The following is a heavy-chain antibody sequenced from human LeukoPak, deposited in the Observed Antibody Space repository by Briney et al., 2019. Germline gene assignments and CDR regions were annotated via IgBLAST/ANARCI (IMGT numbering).Heavy chain of an antibody. CDR2: IFSGGST. J-gene: IGHJ4*02. V-gene: IGHV3-53*01. Sequence: GGSLTLSCVASGFTVSSNYMSWVRQAPGKGLEWVSAIFSGGSTFYADSVTGRFTISRDSSKNTVYLEMNSLRAEDTAVYYCARDLKTSGWYGDFDYWGQGTLATVSS. CDR1: GFTVSSNY. D-gene: IGHD6-19*01. CDR3: ARDLKTSGWYGDFDY.